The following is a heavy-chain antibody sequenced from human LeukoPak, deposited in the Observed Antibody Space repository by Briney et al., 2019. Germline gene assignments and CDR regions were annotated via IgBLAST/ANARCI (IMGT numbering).Heavy chain of an antibody. CDR3: AGKYSSFPFDY. Sequence: SETLSLTCTVSGGSISSSDYYWGWIRQPPGKGLEWIGSIYYSVTTYYNPSLKSRVTISVDTSKNQFSLKLSSVTAADTAVYYCAGKYSSFPFDYWGQGTLVTVSS. V-gene: IGHV4-39*07. CDR2: IYYSVTT. CDR1: GGSISSSDYY. J-gene: IGHJ4*02. D-gene: IGHD6-6*01.